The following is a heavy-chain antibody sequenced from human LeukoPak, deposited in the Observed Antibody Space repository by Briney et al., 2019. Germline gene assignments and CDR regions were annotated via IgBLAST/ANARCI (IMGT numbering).Heavy chain of an antibody. D-gene: IGHD4-17*01. Sequence: GGSLRLSCTASGFTSTTYWLTWVRQAPGKGLEWVANIKPDGNEKYYVDSVKGRFTISRDNAENSLYLQMNSLRAEDTAIYYCATTSRTVTGLDYWGQGTLGTVSS. V-gene: IGHV3-7*01. CDR1: GFTSTTYW. CDR3: ATTSRTVTGLDY. J-gene: IGHJ4*02. CDR2: IKPDGNEK.